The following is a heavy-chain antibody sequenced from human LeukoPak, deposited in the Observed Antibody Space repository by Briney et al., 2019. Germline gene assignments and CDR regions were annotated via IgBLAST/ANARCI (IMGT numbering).Heavy chain of an antibody. D-gene: IGHD3-9*01. CDR2: ISYDGSNK. J-gene: IGHJ4*02. CDR1: GFTFSSYG. Sequence: PGGSLRLSCAASGFTFSSYGMHWVRQAPGKGLEWVAVISYDGSNKYYADSVKGRFTIPRDNSKNTLYLQMNSLRAEDTAVYYCAKQTGNYWGQGTLVTVSS. CDR3: AKQTGNY. V-gene: IGHV3-30*18.